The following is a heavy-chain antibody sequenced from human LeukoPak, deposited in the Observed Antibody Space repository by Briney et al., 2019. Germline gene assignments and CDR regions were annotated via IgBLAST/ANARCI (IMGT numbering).Heavy chain of an antibody. CDR1: GGSFSGYY. V-gene: IGHV4-34*01. Sequence: SETLSLTCAVYGGSFSGYYWSWIRQPPGKGLEWIGEINHSGSTNYNPSLKSRVTISVDTSKNQFSLKLSSVTAADTAVYYCARGYDSSGYYYFTTFDYWGQGTLVTVSS. D-gene: IGHD3-22*01. CDR2: INHSGST. J-gene: IGHJ4*02. CDR3: ARGYDSSGYYYFTTFDY.